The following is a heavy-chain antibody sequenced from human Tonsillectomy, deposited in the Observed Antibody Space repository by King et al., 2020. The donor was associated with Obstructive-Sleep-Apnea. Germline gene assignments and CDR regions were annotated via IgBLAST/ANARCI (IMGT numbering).Heavy chain of an antibody. Sequence: VQLQESGPGLVKPSQTLSLTCTVSGGSISSGGSYWSWIRQPPRTGLEWIGSISYNGNTYYNPSLKSRLTLSVDTSKNQFSLELSSVTAADTALYYCAGVQFLATTYFDYGGEGTLVTASA. D-gene: IGHD5-24*01. CDR1: GGSISSGGSY. CDR2: ISYNGNT. CDR3: AGVQFLATTYFDY. V-gene: IGHV4-30-4*01. J-gene: IGHJ4*02.